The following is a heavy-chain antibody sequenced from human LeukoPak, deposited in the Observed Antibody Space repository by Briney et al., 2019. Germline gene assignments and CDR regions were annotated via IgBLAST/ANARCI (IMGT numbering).Heavy chain of an antibody. D-gene: IGHD2-21*02. V-gene: IGHV3-7*01. Sequence: GGSLRLSCAASGFTFSSYWMSWVRQAPGKGLEWVANIKQDGSEKYYVDSVKGRFTISRDNAKDSLYLQMNSLRAEDTAVYYCAREEYCAGDCYSRTFDYWGQGTLVTVSS. CDR3: AREEYCAGDCYSRTFDY. CDR2: IKQDGSEK. CDR1: GFTFSSYW. J-gene: IGHJ4*02.